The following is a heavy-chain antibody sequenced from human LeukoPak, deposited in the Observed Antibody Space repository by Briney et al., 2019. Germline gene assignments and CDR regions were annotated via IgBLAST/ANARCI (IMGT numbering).Heavy chain of an antibody. CDR3: ARDFATYYYDSSGYHFDY. J-gene: IGHJ4*02. V-gene: IGHV4-39*07. CDR2: IYYSGST. Sequence: SETLSLTCTVSGGSISSSSYYWGWIRQPPGKGLEWIGSIYYSGSTYYNPSLKSRVTISLDTSKNQFSLKLSSVTAADTAVYYCARDFATYYYDSSGYHFDYWGQGTLVTVSS. CDR1: GGSISSSSYY. D-gene: IGHD3-22*01.